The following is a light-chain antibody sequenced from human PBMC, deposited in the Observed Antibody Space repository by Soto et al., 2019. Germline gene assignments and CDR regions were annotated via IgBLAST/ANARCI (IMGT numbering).Light chain of an antibody. Sequence: DIQMTQSPSSLSAYVGDRVTITCRASQNITRYLNWYQQKSGKAPKLLISGAAPLQSGVPSRFVGSGSETDFTLTISSLQPEDTGTYYCQQSYTTTWTFGQGTKVESK. CDR2: GAA. CDR1: QNITRY. CDR3: QQSYTTTWT. J-gene: IGKJ1*01. V-gene: IGKV1-39*01.